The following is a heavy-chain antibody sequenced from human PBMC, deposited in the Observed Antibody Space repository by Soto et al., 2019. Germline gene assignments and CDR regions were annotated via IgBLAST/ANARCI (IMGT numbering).Heavy chain of an antibody. CDR1: GGSVSSGSYY. CDR3: AGGKLRLGELSLFDY. CDR2: IYYSGST. V-gene: IGHV4-61*01. Sequence: SETLSLTCTVSGGSVSSGSYYWSWIRQPPGKGLEWIGYIYYSGSTNYNPSLKSRVTISVDTSKNQFSLKLSSVTAADTAVYYCAGGKLRLGELSLFDYWGQGTLVTVSS. J-gene: IGHJ4*02. D-gene: IGHD3-16*02.